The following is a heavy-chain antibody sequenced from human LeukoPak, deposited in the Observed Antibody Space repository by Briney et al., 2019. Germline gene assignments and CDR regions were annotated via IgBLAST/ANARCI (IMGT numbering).Heavy chain of an antibody. V-gene: IGHV3-30*02. D-gene: IGHD4-17*01. Sequence: GGSLRLPCAASGFTFSSYGMHWVRQAPGKGLEWVAFIRYDGSNKYYADSVKGRFTISRDNSKNTLYLQMNSLRAEDTAVYYCAKDLYGDYTEDYWGQGTLVTVSS. J-gene: IGHJ4*02. CDR1: GFTFSSYG. CDR2: IRYDGSNK. CDR3: AKDLYGDYTEDY.